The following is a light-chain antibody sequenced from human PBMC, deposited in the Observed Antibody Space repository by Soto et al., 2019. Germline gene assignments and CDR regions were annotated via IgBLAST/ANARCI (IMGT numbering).Light chain of an antibody. CDR2: GAS. Sequence: VLTQSPGTLSLSPGESATLSCRASQTVSITYLTWYQQKPGQAPRLLIFGASKRATGIPDRFSGSGSGRDFTLTISGLEPEDFAVYYCQQYGSSSWTFGQGTRLENK. V-gene: IGKV3-20*01. CDR1: QTVSITY. CDR3: QQYGSSSWT. J-gene: IGKJ5*01.